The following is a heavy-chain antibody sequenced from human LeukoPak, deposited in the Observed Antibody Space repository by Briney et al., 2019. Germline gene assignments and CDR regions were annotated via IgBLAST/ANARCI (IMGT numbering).Heavy chain of an antibody. V-gene: IGHV1-8*02. Sequence: APVKVSCKASGYTFTGYYMHWVRQATGQGLEWMGWMNPNSGNTGYAQKFQGRVTMTRNTSISTAYMELSSLRSEDTAVYYCAGGFGITMVRGVIIGGWFDPWGQGTLVTVSS. D-gene: IGHD3-10*01. CDR1: GYTFTGYY. J-gene: IGHJ5*02. CDR2: MNPNSGNT. CDR3: AGGFGITMVRGVIIGGWFDP.